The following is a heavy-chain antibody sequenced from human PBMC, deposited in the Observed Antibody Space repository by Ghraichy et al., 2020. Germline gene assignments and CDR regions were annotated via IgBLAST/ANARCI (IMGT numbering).Heavy chain of an antibody. CDR2: ISGSDGRT. CDR1: GFTFRSYA. D-gene: IGHD3-3*01. Sequence: GGSLRLSCSASGFTFRSYAMSCVRPAPGKGLEWVSTISGSDGRTYYADSVKGRFTISRDTSKNTLYLQMNSLRAEDTAVYYCAKGFYDFWNGYNYFDYWGQGTLVTVSS. V-gene: IGHV3-23*01. J-gene: IGHJ4*02. CDR3: AKGFYDFWNGYNYFDY.